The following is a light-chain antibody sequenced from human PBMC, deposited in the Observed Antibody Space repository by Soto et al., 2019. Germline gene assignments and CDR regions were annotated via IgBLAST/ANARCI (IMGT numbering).Light chain of an antibody. CDR2: GAS. CDR1: QSVSSNY. CDR3: QQYGSSPPT. V-gene: IGKV3-20*01. Sequence: EIELTQSPGTLSLSPGDRATLSCRASQSVSSNYLAWYQRKPGQAPRLLIYGASSRAIDIPNRFSGSGSGTDFTLTITSLEPEDFAVYYCQQYGSSPPTFGQGTKVEI. J-gene: IGKJ1*01.